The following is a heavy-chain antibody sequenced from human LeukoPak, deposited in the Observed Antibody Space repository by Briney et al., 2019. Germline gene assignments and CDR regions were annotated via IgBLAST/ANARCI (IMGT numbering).Heavy chain of an antibody. V-gene: IGHV4-39*01. J-gene: IGHJ3*02. CDR3: ARPYDSSPWAFDI. CDR1: GGSISSSSYY. CDR2: IYYSGST. Sequence: SETLSLTCTVSGGSISSSSYYWGWIRQPPGKGLEWIGSIYYSGSTYYTPSLKSRVTISVDTSKNQFSLKLSSVTAADTAVYYCARPYDSSPWAFDIWGQGTMVTVSS. D-gene: IGHD3-22*01.